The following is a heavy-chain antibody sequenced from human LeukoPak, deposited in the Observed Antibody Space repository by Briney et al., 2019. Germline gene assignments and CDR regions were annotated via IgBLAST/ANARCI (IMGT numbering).Heavy chain of an antibody. J-gene: IGHJ5*02. CDR2: IYYSGST. D-gene: IGHD3-22*01. V-gene: IGHV4-59*01. Sequence: SETLSLTCTVSGGSISSYYWDWIRQPPGKGLEWIGYIYYSGSTNYNPSLKSRVTISVDTSKNQFSLKLSSVTAADTAVYYCARGSAGDDSSVTWGQGTLVTVSS. CDR1: GGSISSYY. CDR3: ARGSAGDDSSVT.